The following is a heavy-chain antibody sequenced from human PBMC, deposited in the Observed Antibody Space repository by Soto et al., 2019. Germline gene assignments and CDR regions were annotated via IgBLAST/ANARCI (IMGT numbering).Heavy chain of an antibody. V-gene: IGHV1-58*01. D-gene: IGHD6-19*01. J-gene: IGHJ4*02. CDR1: GFTFTSSA. CDR3: AAEAAVAGTPFDY. CDR2: IVVGSGNT. Sequence: SVKVSCKASGFTFTSSAVQWVRQARGQRLEWIGWIVVGSGNTNYAQKFQERVTITRDMSTSTAYMELSSLRSEDTAVYYCAAEAAVAGTPFDYWGQGTLVTVSS.